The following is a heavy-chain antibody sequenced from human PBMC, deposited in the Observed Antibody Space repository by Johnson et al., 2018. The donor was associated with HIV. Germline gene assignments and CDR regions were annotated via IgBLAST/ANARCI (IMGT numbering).Heavy chain of an antibody. Sequence: QVQLVESGGGVVQPGGSLRLSCAASGFTFSNYGMHWVRQAPGKGLEWVAFIRYDGDITYYVDSVKGRFTISRDNSKNTLYLQMNSVRTEDTAMYYCAIGHSSGYPKDAFDSWGRGTIVTVSS. CDR2: IRYDGDIT. D-gene: IGHD3-22*01. CDR1: GFTFSNYG. CDR3: AIGHSSGYPKDAFDS. J-gene: IGHJ3*02. V-gene: IGHV3-30*02.